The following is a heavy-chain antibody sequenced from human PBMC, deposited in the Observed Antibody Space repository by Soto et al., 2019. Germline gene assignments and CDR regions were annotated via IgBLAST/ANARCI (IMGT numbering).Heavy chain of an antibody. Sequence: QITLKESGPTLVKPTQTLTLTCTFSGFSLSTSGVGVGWISQPPGKALEGLALTYWDDDKRYSPSLKSRLTITKDTSKNQVVLTMTNMDPVDTATYYCAHRQRTVYFDYWGQGTLVTVSS. D-gene: IGHD4-17*01. V-gene: IGHV2-5*02. CDR1: GFSLSTSGVG. CDR2: TYWDDDK. J-gene: IGHJ4*02. CDR3: AHRQRTVYFDY.